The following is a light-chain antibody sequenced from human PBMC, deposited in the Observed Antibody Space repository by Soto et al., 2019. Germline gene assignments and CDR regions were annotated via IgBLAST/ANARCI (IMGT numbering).Light chain of an antibody. V-gene: IGKV3-20*01. CDR3: QQYGSTGPT. J-gene: IGKJ4*01. Sequence: EIVLTQSPGTLSLSPGERATLSCRASQSVSSSYLAWYQQKPGQAPRLLIYGASSRATGIPDRFSGSGSGTAFTLMIRGLEPEDSAVYYCQQYGSTGPTFGGWTKMEIK. CDR2: GAS. CDR1: QSVSSSY.